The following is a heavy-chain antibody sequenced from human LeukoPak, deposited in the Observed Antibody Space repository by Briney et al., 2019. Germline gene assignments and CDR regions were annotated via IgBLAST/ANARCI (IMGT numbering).Heavy chain of an antibody. CDR1: GYTFTDYY. CDR3: ATATSYYDSRGYYYPDY. Sequence: ASMKISCKASGYTFTDYYIHWVQQAPGKGLEWMGRVDPEDGERKYAEKFQGRVTITADTSTDTAYMELSSLRSEDTAVYYCATATSYYDSRGYYYPDYWGQGTLVTVSS. D-gene: IGHD3-22*01. V-gene: IGHV1-69-2*01. CDR2: VDPEDGER. J-gene: IGHJ4*02.